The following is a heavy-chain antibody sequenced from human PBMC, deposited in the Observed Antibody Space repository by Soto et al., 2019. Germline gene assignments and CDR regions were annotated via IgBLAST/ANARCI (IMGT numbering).Heavy chain of an antibody. J-gene: IGHJ4*02. CDR2: IYHSGST. V-gene: IGHV4-38-2*01. D-gene: IGHD6-13*01. CDR1: GYSISSGYY. CDR3: ARSIAAAGTCCFDY. Sequence: PSETLSITCAVSGYSISSGYYWGWIRQPPGKGLEWIGSIYHSGSTYYNPSLKRRVTISVDTSKNQFSLKLSSVTAADTAVYYFARSIAAAGTCCFDYWGQGTLVTVS.